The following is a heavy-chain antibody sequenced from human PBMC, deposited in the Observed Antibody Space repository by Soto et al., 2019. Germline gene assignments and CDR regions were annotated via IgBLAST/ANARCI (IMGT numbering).Heavy chain of an antibody. CDR1: GGTFSSYA. J-gene: IGHJ3*02. V-gene: IGHV1-69*13. D-gene: IGHD5-18*01. CDR2: IIPIFGTA. Sequence: SVKVSCKASGGTFSSYAISWVRQAPGQGLEWMGGIIPIFGTANYAQKFQGRVTITADESTSTAYMELSSLRSEDTAVYYCARDIQLEVDAFDIWGQGTMVTVSS. CDR3: ARDIQLEVDAFDI.